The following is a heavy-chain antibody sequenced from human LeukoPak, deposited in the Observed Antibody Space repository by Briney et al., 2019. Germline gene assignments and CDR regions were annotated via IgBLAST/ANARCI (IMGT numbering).Heavy chain of an antibody. Sequence: GALRLSCAASGFTFNNYWMSWVRQAPGKGLEWVANIKQDGSEKYYVDSVKSRFTMSKDNAKNSLYLQMNSLRAEDTAVYYCARIHSSGVDYWGQGTLVTVSS. CDR3: ARIHSSGVDY. CDR1: GFTFNNYW. J-gene: IGHJ4*02. CDR2: IKQDGSEK. V-gene: IGHV3-7*01. D-gene: IGHD3-22*01.